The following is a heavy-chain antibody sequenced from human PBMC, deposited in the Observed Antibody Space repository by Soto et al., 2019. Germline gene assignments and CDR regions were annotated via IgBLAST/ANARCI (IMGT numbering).Heavy chain of an antibody. V-gene: IGHV3-30-3*01. CDR2: ISYDGSNK. Sequence: QPGGSLRLSCAASGFTFSSYAMHWVRQAPGKGLEWVAVISYDGSNKYYADSVKGRFTISRDNSKNTLYLQMNSLRAEDTAVYYCARSYETLYYDFWSGYYPDAFDIWGQGTMVTVSS. CDR1: GFTFSSYA. J-gene: IGHJ3*02. D-gene: IGHD3-3*01. CDR3: ARSYETLYYDFWSGYYPDAFDI.